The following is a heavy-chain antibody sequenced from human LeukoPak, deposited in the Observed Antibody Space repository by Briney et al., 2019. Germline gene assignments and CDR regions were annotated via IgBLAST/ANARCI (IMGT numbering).Heavy chain of an antibody. CDR2: ISWNSGYI. CDR3: AKVRGTYSSGFFFDS. V-gene: IGHV3-9*01. Sequence: GGSLRLSCAASGFTFNDYAMHGVRQPPGKGLEGLSIISWNSGYIGYADSVKGRFTVSRDNTEDSVYLQMNSLRPEDTAFYFCAKVRGTYSSGFFFDSWGQGTLVTVSS. J-gene: IGHJ4*02. D-gene: IGHD6-19*01. CDR1: GFTFNDYA.